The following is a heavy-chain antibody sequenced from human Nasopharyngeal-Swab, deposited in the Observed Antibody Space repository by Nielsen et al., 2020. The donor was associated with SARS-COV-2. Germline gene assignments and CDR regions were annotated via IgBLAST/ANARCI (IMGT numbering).Heavy chain of an antibody. J-gene: IGHJ4*02. D-gene: IGHD6-13*01. CDR1: GFTISRYG. V-gene: IGHV3-30*18. Sequence: GESLQISCEAPGFTISRYGMHWVRQAPGKGLEWVTFISYDGSVKYYADSVKGRFTISTDVSNNTLYLQMNSLRVEDTAIYYCTKGAQLGDYWGQGTLVTVSS. CDR2: ISYDGSVK. CDR3: TKGAQLGDY.